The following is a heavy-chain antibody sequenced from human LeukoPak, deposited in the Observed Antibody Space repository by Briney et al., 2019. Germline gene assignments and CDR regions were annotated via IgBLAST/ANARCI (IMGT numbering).Heavy chain of an antibody. J-gene: IGHJ6*02. V-gene: IGHV1-3*01. CDR1: GYTFTSYA. Sequence: ASVKVSCKASGYTFTSYAMHWVRQAPGQRLEWMGWINAANGNTKYSQKFQGRVTITRDTSASTAYMELSSLRSEDTAVYYCASFGGSGRARGMDVWGQGTTVTVSS. CDR3: ASFGGSGRARGMDV. CDR2: INAANGNT. D-gene: IGHD3-10*01.